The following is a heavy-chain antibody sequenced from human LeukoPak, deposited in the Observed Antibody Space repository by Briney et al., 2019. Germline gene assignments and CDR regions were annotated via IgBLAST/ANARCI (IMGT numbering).Heavy chain of an antibody. CDR2: ITKSGSTI. D-gene: IGHD3-3*01. J-gene: IGHJ4*02. Sequence: GGSLRLSCAASGFTFSSYEMNWVRQAPGKGLEGVSYITKSGSTIYYADSVKGRFTISRDNAKNSLYLQMNSLRVEDTAVYYCARGGGSGYYGFGYWGQGTLVTVSS. CDR3: ARGGGSGYYGFGY. CDR1: GFTFSSYE. V-gene: IGHV3-48*03.